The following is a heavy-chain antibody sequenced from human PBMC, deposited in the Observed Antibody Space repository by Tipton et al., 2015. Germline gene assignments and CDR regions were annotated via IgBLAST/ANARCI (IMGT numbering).Heavy chain of an antibody. J-gene: IGHJ4*02. Sequence: LRLSCAVSGYSISSGYYWGWIRQPPGKGLEWIGSISHSGNTYYNPSLKSRVTMSRDTSKNQFSLKLTSVTAADTAVYYCACQDYDSLTRDYQTVDYWGQGTLVTVSS. V-gene: IGHV4-38-2*01. CDR1: GYSISSGYY. D-gene: IGHD3-9*01. CDR2: ISHSGNT. CDR3: ACQDYDSLTRDYQTVDY.